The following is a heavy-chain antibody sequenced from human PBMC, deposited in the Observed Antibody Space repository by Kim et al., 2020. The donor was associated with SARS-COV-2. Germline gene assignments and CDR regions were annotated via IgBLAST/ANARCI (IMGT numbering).Heavy chain of an antibody. V-gene: IGHV1-24*01. CDR2: LDPEAGEI. Sequence: ASVKVSCKVYGYMFTELYMHWARQAPGKGLEWMGGLDPEAGEILYAQELQDSIPMTEDTATDTGYMELSSLESEDTAVYYCATYDPASRYFALWGHG. D-gene: IGHD3-16*02. CDR3: ATYDPASRYFAL. CDR1: GYMFTELY. J-gene: IGHJ4*01.